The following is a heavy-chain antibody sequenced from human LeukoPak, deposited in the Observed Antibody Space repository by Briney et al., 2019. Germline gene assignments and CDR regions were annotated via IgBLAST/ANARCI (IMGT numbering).Heavy chain of an antibody. CDR2: INPDGSVT. Sequence: GGSLRLSCAASGFTFSSYWMHWVRQPPGKGLVWVSRINPDGSVTTHADSVEGRFTISRDNAKNSLYLQMNSLRAEDTAVYYCAREWQQLGGYYFDYWGQGTLVTVSS. CDR1: GFTFSSYW. CDR3: AREWQQLGGYYFDY. J-gene: IGHJ4*02. D-gene: IGHD6-13*01. V-gene: IGHV3-74*01.